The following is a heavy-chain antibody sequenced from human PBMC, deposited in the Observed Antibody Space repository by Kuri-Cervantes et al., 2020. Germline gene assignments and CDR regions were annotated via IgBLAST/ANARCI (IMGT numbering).Heavy chain of an antibody. CDR1: GYTFTYRY. CDR3: ARGRRDGYTYFDL. D-gene: IGHD5-24*01. V-gene: IGHV1-2*02. Sequence: ASVKVSCKASGYTFTYRYLHWVRQAPGQALEWMGWINPNSGGTNYAQKFQGRVTMTRDTSISTAYMELSRLRSDDTAVYYCARGRRDGYTYFDLWGRGTLVTVSS. J-gene: IGHJ2*01. CDR2: INPNSGGT.